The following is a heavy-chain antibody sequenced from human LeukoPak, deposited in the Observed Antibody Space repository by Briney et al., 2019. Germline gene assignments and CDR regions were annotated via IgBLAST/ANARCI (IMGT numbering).Heavy chain of an antibody. D-gene: IGHD6-6*01. Sequence: ASVKVSCKASGYTFSSCYMHWVRQAPGQGLEWMGIINPSGGSASYAQKFQGRVTMTRDMSTSTVYMELSSLTSEDTALYYCARGIAARQYNWFDPWGQGTLVTVSS. CDR1: GYTFSSCY. J-gene: IGHJ5*02. V-gene: IGHV1-46*01. CDR2: INPSGGSA. CDR3: ARGIAARQYNWFDP.